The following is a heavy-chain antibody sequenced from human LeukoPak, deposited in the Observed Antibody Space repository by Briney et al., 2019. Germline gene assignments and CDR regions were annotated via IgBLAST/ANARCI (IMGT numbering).Heavy chain of an antibody. CDR3: ARGVDYYDSSGTIDY. CDR1: GFTFSNYG. D-gene: IGHD3-22*01. V-gene: IGHV3-33*08. Sequence: PGGSLRLSCAASGFTFSNYGMHWVRQAPGKGLEWVAVIWYDGSHKYYADSVKGRFTISRDNSKNTLYLQMNSLRAEDTAVYYCARGVDYYDSSGTIDYWGQGTLVTVSS. CDR2: IWYDGSHK. J-gene: IGHJ4*02.